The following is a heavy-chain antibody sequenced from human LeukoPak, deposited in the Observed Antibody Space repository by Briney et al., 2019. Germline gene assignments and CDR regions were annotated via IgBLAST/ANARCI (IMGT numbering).Heavy chain of an antibody. J-gene: IGHJ4*02. Sequence: GGSLRLSCAASGFTFSSFAMHWVRQAPGKGLEWVAVISYGGSKKYYANSVRGRFTVSRDNSNNSTYLQVNSLRAEDTAVYYCARDSPYDASGTLGYWGQGILVTVSS. CDR1: GFTFSSFA. CDR2: ISYGGSKK. V-gene: IGHV3-30-3*01. D-gene: IGHD3-16*01. CDR3: ARDSPYDASGTLGY.